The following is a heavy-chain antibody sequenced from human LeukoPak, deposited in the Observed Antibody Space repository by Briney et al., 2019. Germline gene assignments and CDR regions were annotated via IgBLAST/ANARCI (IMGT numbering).Heavy chain of an antibody. V-gene: IGHV3-7*01. CDR3: ARDNAPYYYYYYMDV. CDR2: IKQDGSEK. J-gene: IGHJ6*03. Sequence: GGSLRLSRAASGFTFSSYWMSWVCQAPGKELEWVANIKQDGSEKYYVDSVKGRFTISRDNAKNSLYLQMNSLRAEDTAVYYCARDNAPYYYYYYMDVWGKGTTVTVSS. D-gene: IGHD2-2*01. CDR1: GFTFSSYW.